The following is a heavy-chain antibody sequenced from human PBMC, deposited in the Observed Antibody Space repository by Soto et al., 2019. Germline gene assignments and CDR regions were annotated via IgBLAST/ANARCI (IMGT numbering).Heavy chain of an antibody. CDR2: FSPTDSYT. V-gene: IGHV5-10-1*01. CDR3: ARHPYIGGFDV. CDR1: GYSLANYW. D-gene: IGHD2-15*01. J-gene: IGHJ6*02. Sequence: VESVKISGNGSGYSLANYWISWVRQMPGKGLEWMGRFSPTDSYTDYNPSFQGHVTISGDKSINTAYVQWSSLRASDTAMYFCARHPYIGGFDVWGQGTTVTVSS.